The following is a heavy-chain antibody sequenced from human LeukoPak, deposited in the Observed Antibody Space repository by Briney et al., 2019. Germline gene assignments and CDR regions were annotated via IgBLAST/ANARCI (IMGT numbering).Heavy chain of an antibody. V-gene: IGHV3-48*01. Sequence: TGGSLRLSCAASGFTFSSYEMNWVRQAPGKGLEWVSYISSSSSTIYYADSVKGRFTISRDNAKNSLYLQMNSLRAVDTAVYYCASDYSGNYFNAFDIWGQGTMVTVSS. CDR3: ASDYSGNYFNAFDI. D-gene: IGHD1-26*01. J-gene: IGHJ3*02. CDR1: GFTFSSYE. CDR2: ISSSSSTI.